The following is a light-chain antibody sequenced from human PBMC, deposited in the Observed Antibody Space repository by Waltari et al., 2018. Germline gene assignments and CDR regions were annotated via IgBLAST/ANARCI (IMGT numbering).Light chain of an antibody. V-gene: IGKV3-11*01. CDR2: DTS. CDR3: QERSNWPSWT. CDR1: QSVSRY. Sequence: EIVLTQSPATLSLSPGEGATLSCRASQSVSRYLAWYQQKSGQAPRLLIYDTSNRATGIPARFSCSVSGTDFILTMNSVEAEDFAVYYCQERSNWPSWTFGQGAKVEIK. J-gene: IGKJ1*01.